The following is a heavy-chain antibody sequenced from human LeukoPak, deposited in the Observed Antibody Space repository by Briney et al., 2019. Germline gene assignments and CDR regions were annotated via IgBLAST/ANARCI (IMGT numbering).Heavy chain of an antibody. J-gene: IGHJ4*02. CDR1: GYTFTSYG. CDR2: INPSGGST. CDR3: ARDQEGFDY. V-gene: IGHV1-46*01. Sequence: ASVKVSCKASGYTFTSYGISWVRQAPGQGLEWMGIINPSGGSTSYAQKFQGRVTMTRDTSTSTVYMELSSLRSEDTAVYYCARDQEGFDYWGQGTLVTVSS.